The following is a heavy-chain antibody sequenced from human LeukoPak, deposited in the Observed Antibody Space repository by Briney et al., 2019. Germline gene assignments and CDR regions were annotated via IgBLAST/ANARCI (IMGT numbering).Heavy chain of an antibody. V-gene: IGHV1-2*02. J-gene: IGHJ4*02. CDR1: GYTFTGYY. Sequence: ASVKVSCKASGYTFTGYYTHWVRQAPGQGLEWMGWINPNSGGTNYAQKFQGRVTMTRDTSISTAYMELSRLRSDDTAVYYCARDLFKGYSSSSFDYWGQGTLVTVSS. CDR3: ARDLFKGYSSSSFDY. CDR2: INPNSGGT. D-gene: IGHD6-6*01.